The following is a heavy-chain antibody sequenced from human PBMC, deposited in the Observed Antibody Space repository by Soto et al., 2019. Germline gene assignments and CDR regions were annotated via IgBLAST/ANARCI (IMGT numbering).Heavy chain of an antibody. CDR3: ARDRFLSGTSLDY. Sequence: GGSLRLSCAASGFTFSSYGMHWVRQAPGRGLEWVAVIWYDGSNKYYADSVKGRFTISRDNSKNTLYLQMNSLRAEDTAVYYCARDRFLSGTSLDYWGQGTLVTVSS. CDR1: GFTFSSYG. D-gene: IGHD6-25*01. J-gene: IGHJ4*02. V-gene: IGHV3-33*01. CDR2: IWYDGSNK.